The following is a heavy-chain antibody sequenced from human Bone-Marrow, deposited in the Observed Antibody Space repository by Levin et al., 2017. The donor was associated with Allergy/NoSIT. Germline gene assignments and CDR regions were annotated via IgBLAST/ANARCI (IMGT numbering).Heavy chain of an antibody. D-gene: IGHD6-6*01. CDR3: ARYTRSSTPVY. J-gene: IGHJ4*02. CDR1: GFTFSDHW. V-gene: IGHV3-7*01. CDR2: IKQDGSVT. Sequence: GGSLRLSCATSGFTFSDHWMIWVRQSPEKGLEWVANIKQDGSVTNYVGSVKGRFTISRDNAKNSLYLQMNSLRNEDTGVYYCARYTRSSTPVYWGQGTLVTVSS.